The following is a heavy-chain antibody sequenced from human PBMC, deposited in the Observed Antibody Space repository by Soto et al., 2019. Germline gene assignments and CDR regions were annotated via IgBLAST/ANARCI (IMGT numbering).Heavy chain of an antibody. CDR3: ARLNREFDY. V-gene: IGHV4-59*01. J-gene: IGHJ4*02. Sequence: PSETLSLTCTVSGGSISSYYWSWIRQPPGKGLEWIGYIYYSGSTNYNPSLKSRVTISVDTSKNQFSLKLSSVTAADTAVYYCARLNREFDYWGQGTLVTVSS. CDR2: IYYSGST. CDR1: GGSISSYY.